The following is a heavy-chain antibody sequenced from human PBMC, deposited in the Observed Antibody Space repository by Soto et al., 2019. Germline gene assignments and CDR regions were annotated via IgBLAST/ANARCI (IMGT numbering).Heavy chain of an antibody. CDR1: GDSVSSNNVA. CDR2: TYYRSKWYN. Sequence: PSQTLSLTCDISGDSVSSNNVAWNWIRQSPSRGLEWLGRTYYRSKWYNDYAISVKSRIIVNPDTSKNRFSLQLNSVTTEDSAMFYCERPYYYGWGTYYTPYFDYGAREIMVPVSS. V-gene: IGHV6-1*01. D-gene: IGHD3-10*01. CDR3: ERPYYYGWGTYYTPYFDY. J-gene: IGHJ4*02.